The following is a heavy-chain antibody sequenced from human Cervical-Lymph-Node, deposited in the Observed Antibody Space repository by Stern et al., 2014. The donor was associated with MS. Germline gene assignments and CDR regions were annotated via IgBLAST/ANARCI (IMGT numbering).Heavy chain of an antibody. CDR1: GYSFTANW. V-gene: IGHV5-51*01. CDR3: ARDYGDYAFDY. J-gene: IGHJ4*02. D-gene: IGHD4-17*01. Sequence: VQLVQSGAEVKKPGEALKISCKGSGYSFTANWIAWVRQMPGKGLERMGIIYPVYSSTSYSPSFQGQATISADKSISSASLHWSSLKASDTAMYYCARDYGDYAFDYWGQGTLVPVSS. CDR2: IYPVYSST.